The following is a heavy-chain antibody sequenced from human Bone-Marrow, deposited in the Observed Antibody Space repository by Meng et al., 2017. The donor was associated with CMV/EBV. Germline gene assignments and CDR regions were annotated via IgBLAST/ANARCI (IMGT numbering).Heavy chain of an antibody. CDR2: MNPNSGNT. Sequence: ASVKVSCKASGYTFTSYDINWVRQATGQGLEWMGWMNPNSGNTGYAQKFQGRVTITTDESTSTAYMELSSLRSEDTAVYYCASSPPYYYDSSGYYYQERYYYGMDVWGQGTTVTVSS. J-gene: IGHJ6*02. D-gene: IGHD3-22*01. CDR1: GYTFTSYD. V-gene: IGHV1-8*01. CDR3: ASSPPYYYDSSGYYYQERYYYGMDV.